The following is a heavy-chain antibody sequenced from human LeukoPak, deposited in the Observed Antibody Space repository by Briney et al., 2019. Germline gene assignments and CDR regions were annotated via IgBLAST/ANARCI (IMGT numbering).Heavy chain of an antibody. J-gene: IGHJ4*02. V-gene: IGHV1-24*01. CDR2: FDPEDGET. CDR1: GYTLTELS. D-gene: IGHD5-24*01. Sequence: ASVKVSCKVSGYTLTELSMHWARQAPGKGLELMGGFDPEDGETIYAQKFQGRVTMTEDTSTDTAYMELSSLRSEDTAVYYCAADNEGLREIDYWGQGTLVTVSS. CDR3: AADNEGLREIDY.